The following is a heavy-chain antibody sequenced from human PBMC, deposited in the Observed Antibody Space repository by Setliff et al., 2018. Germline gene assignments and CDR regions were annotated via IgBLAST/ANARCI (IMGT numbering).Heavy chain of an antibody. CDR1: GYTFSRNY. J-gene: IGHJ3*01. D-gene: IGHD6-13*01. CDR2: ISGYNGHT. V-gene: IGHV1-18*01. CDR3: ARDLRRSSSWRPDVFDV. Sequence: ASVKVSCKAYGYTFSRNYITWVRQAPGRGLEWMGWISGYNGHTAYAQKFRHKFTMTTDTSTSTAYMELRGLIFDDTAIYYCARDLRRSSSWRPDVFDVWGQGTMVTVSS.